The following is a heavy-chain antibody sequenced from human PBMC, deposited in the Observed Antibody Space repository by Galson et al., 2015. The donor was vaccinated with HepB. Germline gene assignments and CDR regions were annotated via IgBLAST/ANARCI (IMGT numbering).Heavy chain of an antibody. CDR3: ARDRGSPIEYSGTLIT. Sequence: SVKVSCKASGYTFIDYYVHWVRQAPGQGLEWMGRINSNSGDTTSAQKFQGRVTMTRDTSITTLYMELSRLTPDDTAVYYCARDRGSPIEYSGTLITWGQGTLVTVSS. D-gene: IGHD1-14*01. J-gene: IGHJ5*02. CDR2: INSNSGDT. CDR1: GYTFIDYY. V-gene: IGHV1-2*06.